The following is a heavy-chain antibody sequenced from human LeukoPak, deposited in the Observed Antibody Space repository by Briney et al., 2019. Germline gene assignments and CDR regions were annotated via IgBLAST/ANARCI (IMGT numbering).Heavy chain of an antibody. J-gene: IGHJ3*02. Sequence: ASVKVSCKASGYTFTGYYMHWVRQAPGQGLEWMGWVNPNSGGTNYAQKFQGRVTMTRDTSISTAYMELSRLRSDDTAVYYCARAVGTPDAFDIWGQGTMVTVSS. CDR3: ARAVGTPDAFDI. CDR1: GYTFTGYY. V-gene: IGHV1-2*02. CDR2: VNPNSGGT. D-gene: IGHD1-1*01.